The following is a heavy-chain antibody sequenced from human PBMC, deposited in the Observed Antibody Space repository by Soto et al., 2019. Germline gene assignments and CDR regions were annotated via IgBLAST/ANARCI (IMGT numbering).Heavy chain of an antibody. Sequence: QVQLVQSGAEVKKPGSSVKVSCKASGGTFSSYAISWVRQAPGQGLEWMGGIIPIFGTANYAQKFQGRVTITADKSTSTAYMELSSLRSEDTAVYYCVRLEWLRSSEYYYYYGMDVWGQGTTVTVSS. D-gene: IGHD5-12*01. J-gene: IGHJ6*02. CDR3: VRLEWLRSSEYYYYYGMDV. CDR2: IIPIFGTA. CDR1: GGTFSSYA. V-gene: IGHV1-69*06.